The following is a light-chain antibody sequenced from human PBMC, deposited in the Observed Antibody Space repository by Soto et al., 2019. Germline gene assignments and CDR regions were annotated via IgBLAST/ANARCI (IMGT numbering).Light chain of an antibody. J-gene: IGLJ1*01. CDR3: CSYADNYSYV. Sequence: QSALTRPRSVSGSPGQSVTISCTGTSSDVGAYNYVSWYQQHPGKATKLMTYDVSKRPSGVPDRFSGSKSGNTASLTISGLQAEDEADYYCCSYADNYSYVFGTGTKVTVL. CDR2: DVS. CDR1: SSDVGAYNY. V-gene: IGLV2-11*01.